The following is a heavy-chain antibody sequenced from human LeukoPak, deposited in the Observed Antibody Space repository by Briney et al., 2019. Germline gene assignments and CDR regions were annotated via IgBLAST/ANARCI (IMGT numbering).Heavy chain of an antibody. CDR3: ARDIYYSFDY. J-gene: IGHJ4*02. Sequence: PGGSLRLSCAASGFTFSIFSMNWGRQAPGKGLEWVSYFRSSTNPIYCADSVKGRFTISRDDARSSLFLQMNSLRDEDTAVYYCARDIYYSFDYWGQGTLVTVSS. D-gene: IGHD3-10*01. CDR1: GFTFSIFS. V-gene: IGHV3-48*02. CDR2: FRSSTNPI.